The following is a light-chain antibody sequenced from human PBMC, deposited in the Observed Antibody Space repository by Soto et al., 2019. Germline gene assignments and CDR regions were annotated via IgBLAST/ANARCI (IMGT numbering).Light chain of an antibody. CDR2: DVS. J-gene: IGLJ1*01. Sequence: QSALTQPRSVSGSPGQSVTISCTGTSSDVGGYYYVSWYQQHPGKAPKLMISDVSKRPSGVPDRFSGSKSGNTASLTISGLQAEDEADYYCCSYAGSYTLAYVSGTGTKVTVL. CDR3: CSYAGSYTLAYV. CDR1: SSDVGGYYY. V-gene: IGLV2-11*01.